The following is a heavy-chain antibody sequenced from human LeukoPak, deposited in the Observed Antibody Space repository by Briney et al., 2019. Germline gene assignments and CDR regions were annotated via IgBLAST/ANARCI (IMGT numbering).Heavy chain of an antibody. J-gene: IGHJ4*02. CDR2: INPNSGGT. D-gene: IGHD2-8*01. CDR1: GYTFTSYG. CDR3: ARDMGYCTNGVCLEDY. V-gene: IGHV1-2*02. Sequence: ASVKVSCKASGYTFTSYGISWVRQAPGQGLEWMGWINPNSGGTNYAQKFQGRVTMTRDTSISTAYMELSRLRSDDTAVYYCARDMGYCTNGVCLEDYWGQGTLVTVSS.